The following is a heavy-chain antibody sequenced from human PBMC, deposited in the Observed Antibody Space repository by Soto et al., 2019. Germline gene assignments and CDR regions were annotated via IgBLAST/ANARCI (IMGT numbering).Heavy chain of an antibody. CDR1: GFIVDDYA. CDR2: ISWNSDTI. CDR3: AKAIPPGSYYSAIDY. V-gene: IGHV3-9*01. D-gene: IGHD3-10*01. Sequence: SLRLACVGSGFIVDDYAMHWVLQAPGRGLEWVSGISWNSDTIQYADSVKGRFTITRDSAKRSVYLQMDSLRTQDTALYYCAKAIPPGSYYSAIDYWGQGILVTVSS. J-gene: IGHJ4*02.